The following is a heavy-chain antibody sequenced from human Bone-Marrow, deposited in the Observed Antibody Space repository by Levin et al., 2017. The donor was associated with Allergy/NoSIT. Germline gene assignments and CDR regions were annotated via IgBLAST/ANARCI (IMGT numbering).Heavy chain of an antibody. V-gene: IGHV4-34*01. CDR2: IHHTGTT. CDR1: DGALSGSY. J-gene: IGHJ5*02. D-gene: IGHD3-22*01. Sequence: SETLSLTCDVSDGALSGSYWSWIRQAPGKGLEWLGEIHHTGTTSYNPALRGRASISLDKSKNQFSLKLTSMTAADTAAYYCAREAAPCYYESPVHPVNNWFDPWGQGTPVTVSS. CDR3: AREAAPCYYESPVHPVNNWFDP.